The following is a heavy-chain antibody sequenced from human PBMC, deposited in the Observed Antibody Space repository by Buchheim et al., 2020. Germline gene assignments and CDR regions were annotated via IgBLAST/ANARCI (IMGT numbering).Heavy chain of an antibody. J-gene: IGHJ4*02. V-gene: IGHV3-33*01. D-gene: IGHD3-22*01. CDR2: IWCDGSNK. CDR1: GFTFSSYG. Sequence: QVQLVESGGGVVQPGRSLRLSCAASGFTFSSYGMHWVRQAPGKGLEWVAVIWCDGSNKYYADSVKGRFTISRHNSKNTLYLQMNSLRAEDTAVYYCARDGDSSGYYGLDYWGQGTL. CDR3: ARDGDSSGYYGLDY.